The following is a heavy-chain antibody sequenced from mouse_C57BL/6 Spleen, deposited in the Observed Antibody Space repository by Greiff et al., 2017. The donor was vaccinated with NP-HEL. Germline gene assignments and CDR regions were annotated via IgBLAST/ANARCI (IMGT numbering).Heavy chain of an antibody. CDR2: IHPNSGST. CDR3: ARYPNGESYFDY. V-gene: IGHV1-64*01. J-gene: IGHJ2*01. Sequence: QVQLKQSGAELVKPGASVKLSCKASGYTFTSYWMHWVKQRPGQGLEWIGMIHPNSGSTNYNEKFKSKATLTVDKSSSTAYMQLSSLTSEDSAVYYCARYPNGESYFDYWGQGTTLTVSS. CDR1: GYTFTSYW.